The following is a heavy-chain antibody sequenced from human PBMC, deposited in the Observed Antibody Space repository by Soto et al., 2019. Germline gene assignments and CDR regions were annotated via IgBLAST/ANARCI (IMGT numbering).Heavy chain of an antibody. V-gene: IGHV4-59*08. CDR2: IYYSGST. CDR3: SRSQTTADWYFDL. D-gene: IGHD4-17*01. CDR1: GGSISSYS. J-gene: IGHJ2*01. Sequence: QVQLQESGPGLVKPSETLSLTCTVSGGSISSYSWSWIRQPPGKGLEWIGFIYYSGSTNYNPSLKSRLTISLDTSKNQFSLKLSSVTAADTAVYYCSRSQTTADWYFDLWGRGTLVTVSS.